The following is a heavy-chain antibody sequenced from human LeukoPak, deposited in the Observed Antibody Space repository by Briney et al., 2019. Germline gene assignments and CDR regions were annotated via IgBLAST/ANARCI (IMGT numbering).Heavy chain of an antibody. V-gene: IGHV3-33*08. CDR2: IWYDGNNK. CDR1: GFTFISYD. CDR3: ATDAGHWFDS. J-gene: IGHJ5*01. Sequence: GRSLTLSCAASGFTFISYDMHWVRQAPGKGLEWVAVIWYDGNNKYYADSVKGRFTISRDNSKNTLFLQMNSLRAEDTAVYYCATDAGHWFDSRGQGTLDTVSS.